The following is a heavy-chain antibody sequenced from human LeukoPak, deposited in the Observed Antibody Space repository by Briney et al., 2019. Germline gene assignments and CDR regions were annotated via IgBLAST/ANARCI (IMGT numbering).Heavy chain of an antibody. CDR1: GFTFSSYA. V-gene: IGHV3-7*03. CDR2: IKQDGSEK. CDR3: AREGVYDFWSGYYDY. J-gene: IGHJ4*02. D-gene: IGHD3-3*01. Sequence: GGSLRLSCAVSGFTFSSYAMHWVRQAPGKGLEWVANIKQDGSEKYYVDSVKGRFTISRDNAKNSLYLQMNSLRAEDTAVYYCAREGVYDFWSGYYDYWGQGTLVTVSS.